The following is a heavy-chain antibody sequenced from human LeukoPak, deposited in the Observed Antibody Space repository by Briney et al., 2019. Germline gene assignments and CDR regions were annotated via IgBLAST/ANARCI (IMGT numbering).Heavy chain of an antibody. CDR3: ANIAVAGKDNDY. D-gene: IGHD6-19*01. CDR1: GFTFSSYG. Sequence: GGSLRLSCAASGFTFSSYGMHWVRQAPGKGLEWVAFIRYDGSNKYYADSVKGRFTISRDNSKNTLYLQMNSLRAEDTAVYYCANIAVAGKDNDYWGQGTLVTVSS. V-gene: IGHV3-30*02. CDR2: IRYDGSNK. J-gene: IGHJ4*02.